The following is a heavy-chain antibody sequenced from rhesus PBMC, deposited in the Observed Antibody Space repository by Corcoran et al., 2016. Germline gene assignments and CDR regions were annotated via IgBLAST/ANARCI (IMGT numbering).Heavy chain of an antibody. Sequence: QVQLQESGPGLVKPSETLPLTCAVSGASISSNSWNWIRQAPGKGLEWIGRIYGRSGSTDYKPSRKRRVTIAMDTSNNQVSLKLTFLTAADTAVYYCARDFAGLDFWGQGVLVTVSS. CDR3: ARDFAGLDF. CDR1: GASISSNS. J-gene: IGHJ4*01. V-gene: IGHV4S2*01. D-gene: IGHD3-3*01. CDR2: IYGRSGST.